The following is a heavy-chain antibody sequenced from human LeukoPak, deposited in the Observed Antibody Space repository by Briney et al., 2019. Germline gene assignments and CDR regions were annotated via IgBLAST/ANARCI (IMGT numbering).Heavy chain of an antibody. V-gene: IGHV4-34*01. CDR2: INHSGST. J-gene: IGHJ1*01. D-gene: IGHD3-22*01. CDR3: ARVSGYYSVQH. CDR1: GVSFSGYY. Sequence: SETLSLTCAVYGVSFSGYYWSWIRQPPGKGLEWIGEINHSGSTNYNPSLKSRVTISVDTSKNQFSLKLSSVTAADTAVYYCARVSGYYSVQHWGQGTLVTVSS.